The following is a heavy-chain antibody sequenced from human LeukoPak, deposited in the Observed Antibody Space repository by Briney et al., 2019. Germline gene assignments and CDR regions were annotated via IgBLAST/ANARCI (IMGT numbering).Heavy chain of an antibody. CDR2: IKEDGSEK. D-gene: IGHD3-22*01. CDR3: AKVRMITMIAYDAFDI. Sequence: GGSLRLSCEASGFTFSRYWMTWVRQAPGKGLEWVANIKEDGSEKHYVDSVKGRFTISRDNAKNSLYLQMNSLRAEDTAVYYCAKVRMITMIAYDAFDIWGQGTMVTVSS. J-gene: IGHJ3*02. CDR1: GFTFSRYW. V-gene: IGHV3-7*03.